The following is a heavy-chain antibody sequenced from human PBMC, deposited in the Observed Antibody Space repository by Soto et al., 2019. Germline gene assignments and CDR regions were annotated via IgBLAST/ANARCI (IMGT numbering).Heavy chain of an antibody. D-gene: IGHD2-2*01. J-gene: IGHJ4*02. CDR1: GFTFDDYA. CDR3: AKMLEPGYCSSTSCYSADY. Sequence: GGSPRLSCAASGFTFDDYAMHWVRQAPGKGLEWVSGISWNSGSIGYADSVKGRFTISRDNAKNSLYLQMNSLRAEDTALYYCAKMLEPGYCSSTSCYSADYWGQGTLVTVSS. V-gene: IGHV3-9*01. CDR2: ISWNSGSI.